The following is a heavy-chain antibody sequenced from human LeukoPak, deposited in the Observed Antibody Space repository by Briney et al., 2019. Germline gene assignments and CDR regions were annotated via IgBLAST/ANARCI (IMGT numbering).Heavy chain of an antibody. D-gene: IGHD5-12*01. CDR1: GGTFSSYA. V-gene: IGHV1-69*01. Sequence: SVKDSCKASGGTFSSYAISWVRQAPGQGLEWMGGIIPIFGTANYAQKFQGRVTITADESTSTAYMELSSLRSEDTAVYYCARVPGYSGYDYWYYFDYWGQGTLVTVSS. CDR3: ARVPGYSGYDYWYYFDY. J-gene: IGHJ4*02. CDR2: IIPIFGTA.